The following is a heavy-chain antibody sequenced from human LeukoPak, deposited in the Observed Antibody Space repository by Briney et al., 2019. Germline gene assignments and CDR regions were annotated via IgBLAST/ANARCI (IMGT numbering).Heavy chain of an antibody. J-gene: IGHJ4*02. CDR1: GGSISNYY. V-gene: IGHV4-59*01. CDR3: ARRDRWTED. CDR2: IYYSGST. Sequence: SETLSLTCTVSGGSISNYYWSWIRQPPGKGLEWIGYIYYSGSTYCDPSLKSRVTISVDTSKNQFSLKLSSVTAADTAVYYCARRDRWTEDWGQGALVTVSS. D-gene: IGHD3-16*02.